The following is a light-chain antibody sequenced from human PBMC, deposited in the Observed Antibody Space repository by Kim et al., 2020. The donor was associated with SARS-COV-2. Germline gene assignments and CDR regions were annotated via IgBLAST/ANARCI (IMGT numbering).Light chain of an antibody. J-gene: IGKJ4*01. CDR1: QGIRSY. CDR2: AAS. V-gene: IGKV1-9*01. CDR3: QQLNSYPRLT. Sequence: DIQLTQSPSFLSASVGDRVTITCRASQGIRSYLAWYQQKSGKAPKLLIYAASTLQSGGPSRFSGSGSGTEVTLTISSLQPEDFATYYCQQLNSYPRLTFGGGTKVDIK.